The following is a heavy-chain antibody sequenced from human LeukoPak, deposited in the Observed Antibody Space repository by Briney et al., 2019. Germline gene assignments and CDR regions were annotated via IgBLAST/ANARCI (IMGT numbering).Heavy chain of an antibody. Sequence: QSSETLSLTCAVSGGSITGSNWWTWVRQPPGKGLEWIGEIYHSASTNYNPSLKSRVTISVDKSNNQFSLKLNSMTAADTAVYYCARNAGNSDVDYWGQGILVTVSS. D-gene: IGHD4-23*01. CDR1: GGSITGSNW. CDR3: ARNAGNSDVDY. CDR2: IYHSAST. J-gene: IGHJ4*02. V-gene: IGHV4-4*02.